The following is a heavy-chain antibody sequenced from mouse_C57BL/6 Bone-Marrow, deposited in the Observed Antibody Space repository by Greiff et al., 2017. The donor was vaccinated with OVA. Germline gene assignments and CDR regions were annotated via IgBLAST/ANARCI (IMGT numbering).Heavy chain of an antibody. Sequence: VQLQQPGAELVKPGASVKMSCKASGYTFTSYWITWVKQRPGQGLEWIGDIYPGSGSTNYNEKFKSKATLTVDTSSSTAYMQLSSLTSEDSAVYYCARYPRYDSSYAWFANWGQGTLVTVSA. CDR1: GYTFTSYW. D-gene: IGHD1-1*01. CDR2: IYPGSGST. J-gene: IGHJ3*01. V-gene: IGHV1-55*01. CDR3: ARYPRYDSSYAWFAN.